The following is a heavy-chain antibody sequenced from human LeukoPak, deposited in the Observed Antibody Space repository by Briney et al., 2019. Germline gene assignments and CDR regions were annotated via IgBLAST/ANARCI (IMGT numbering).Heavy chain of an antibody. CDR3: AREVEDYDSSGYYPDY. J-gene: IGHJ4*02. D-gene: IGHD3-22*01. CDR2: IYYSGST. V-gene: IGHV4-59*12. Sequence: SETLSLTCTVSGGSISSYYWSWIRQPPGKGLEWIGYIYYSGSTYYNPSLKSRVTISVDTSKNQFSLKLSSVTAADTAVYYCAREVEDYDSSGYYPDYWGQGTLVTVSS. CDR1: GGSISSYY.